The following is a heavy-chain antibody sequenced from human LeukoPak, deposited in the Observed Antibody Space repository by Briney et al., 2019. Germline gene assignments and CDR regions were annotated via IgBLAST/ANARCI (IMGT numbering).Heavy chain of an antibody. Sequence: SSETLSLTCTVSGGSISSYYWSWIRQPPGKGLQWIGSIYHSGSTYYNPSLKSRVTISVDTSKNQFSLKRRSVTAADTAVYYCARGTSVGASIRFDSWGQGTLVTVSS. J-gene: IGHJ4*02. CDR1: GGSISSYY. D-gene: IGHD1-26*01. CDR3: ARGTSVGASIRFDS. CDR2: IYHSGST. V-gene: IGHV4-59*08.